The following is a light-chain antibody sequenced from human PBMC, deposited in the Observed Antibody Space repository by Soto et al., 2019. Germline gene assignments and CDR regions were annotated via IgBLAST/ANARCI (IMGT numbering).Light chain of an antibody. V-gene: IGLV1-40*01. J-gene: IGLJ2*01. CDR3: QSYDSSLSGDVV. Sequence: QLVLTQPPSVSGAPGQRVTISCTGSSSNIGAGYDVHWYQQLPGTAPKLLIYGNSNRPSGVPDRFSGSKSGTSASLAITGLQAEDEVDYYCQSYDSSLSGDVVFGGGTKLTVL. CDR2: GNS. CDR1: SSNIGAGYD.